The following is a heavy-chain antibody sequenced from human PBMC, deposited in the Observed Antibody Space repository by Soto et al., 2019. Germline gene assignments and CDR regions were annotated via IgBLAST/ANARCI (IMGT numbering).Heavy chain of an antibody. Sequence: PSEPMSLTCSVSDGSSSSSGYYWGRIRQPPGKGLEWIGSIYYSGSTYYNPSLKSRVTISIDKSKNQFSLKLSSLTAADTAVYYCARLEGLATISYYFDFWGQGTLVTVSS. D-gene: IGHD3-9*01. CDR3: ARLEGLATISYYFDF. J-gene: IGHJ4*02. CDR2: IYYSGST. V-gene: IGHV4-39*01. CDR1: DGSSSSSGYY.